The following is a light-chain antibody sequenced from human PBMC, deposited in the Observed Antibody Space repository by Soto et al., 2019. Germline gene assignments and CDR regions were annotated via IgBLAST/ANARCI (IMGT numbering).Light chain of an antibody. CDR1: MRDVGAYNL. CDR3: SSYTSKSSLI. CDR2: EVR. V-gene: IGLV2-14*01. Sequence: QSALTQPASVSGSPGQSITISCAGTMRDVGAYNLVSWYQQHPGRAPQLIIYEVRNRPSGISFRFSGSKCGNTASLTISGLQAEDEADYYCSSYTSKSSLIFGGGTKLTVL. J-gene: IGLJ2*01.